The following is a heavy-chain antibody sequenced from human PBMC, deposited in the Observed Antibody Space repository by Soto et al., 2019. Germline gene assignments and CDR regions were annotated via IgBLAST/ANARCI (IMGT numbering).Heavy chain of an antibody. J-gene: IGHJ4*02. Sequence: VGSLRLSCAASGFTFSSYAMSWVRQAPGKGLEWVSAISGSGGSTYYADSVKGRFTISRDNSKNTLYLQMNSLRAEDTAVYYCAKDHWAGYSSGCFDYWGQGTLVTVSS. CDR3: AKDHWAGYSSGCFDY. CDR1: GFTFSSYA. V-gene: IGHV3-23*01. D-gene: IGHD6-19*01. CDR2: ISGSGGST.